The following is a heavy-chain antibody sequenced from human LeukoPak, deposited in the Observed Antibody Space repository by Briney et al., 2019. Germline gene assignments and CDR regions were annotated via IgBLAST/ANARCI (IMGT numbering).Heavy chain of an antibody. CDR2: IYTSGSS. CDR3: AAGQYYGYLLDY. CDR1: GGSISSGSYY. Sequence: SSETLSLTCTVSGGSISSGSYYWSWIRQPAGKGLEWVARIYTSGSSNYNPSLKSRVTMSVDTSKNQFSLKLSSVTAADTALYYCAAGQYYGYLLDYWGQGTLVTVSS. J-gene: IGHJ4*02. V-gene: IGHV4-61*02. D-gene: IGHD3-10*01.